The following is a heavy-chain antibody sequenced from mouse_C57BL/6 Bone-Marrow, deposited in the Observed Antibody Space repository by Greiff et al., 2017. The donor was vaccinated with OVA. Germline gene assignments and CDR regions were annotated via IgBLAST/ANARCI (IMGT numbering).Heavy chain of an antibody. CDR2: ISDGGSYT. V-gene: IGHV5-4*01. CDR1: GFTFSSYA. D-gene: IGHD1-1*01. J-gene: IGHJ2*01. Sequence: EVQGVESGGGLVKPGGSLKLSCAASGFTFSSYAMSWVRQTPEKRLEWVATISDGGSYTYYPDNVKGRFTISRDNAKNNLYLQMSHLKSEDTAMYYCARDYYGSGYWGQGTTLTVSS. CDR3: ARDYYGSGY.